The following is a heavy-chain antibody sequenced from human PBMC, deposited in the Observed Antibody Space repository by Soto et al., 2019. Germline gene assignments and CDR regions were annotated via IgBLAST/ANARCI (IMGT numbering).Heavy chain of an antibody. Sequence: GGSLRLSCAASGFTFSSYGVHWVRQAPGKGLEWVAVISYDGSNKYYADSVKGRFTISRDNSKNTLYLQMNSLRAEDTAVYYCANSPSGWLDYWGQGTLVTVSS. J-gene: IGHJ4*02. CDR2: ISYDGSNK. CDR3: ANSPSGWLDY. CDR1: GFTFSSYG. D-gene: IGHD6-19*01. V-gene: IGHV3-30*18.